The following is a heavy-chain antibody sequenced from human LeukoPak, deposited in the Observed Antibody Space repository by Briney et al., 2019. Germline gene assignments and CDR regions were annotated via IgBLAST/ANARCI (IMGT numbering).Heavy chain of an antibody. CDR2: IYYSGST. J-gene: IGHJ4*02. CDR3: ARASETAMVTL. CDR1: DGSINSYY. V-gene: IGHV4-59*08. D-gene: IGHD5-18*01. Sequence: SETLSLTCSVSDGSINSYYWSWIRQPPGKGLEWIGYIYYSGSTNYNPSLKSRVTMLLDTSKNHISLKVTSVTAADTAIYFCARASETAMVTLWGQGTLVTVS.